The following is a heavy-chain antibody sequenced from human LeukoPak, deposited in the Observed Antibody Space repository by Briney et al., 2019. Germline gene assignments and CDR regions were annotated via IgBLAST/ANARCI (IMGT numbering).Heavy chain of an antibody. Sequence: PSETLSLTCAVYGGSFSGYYWSWIRQPPGKGLEWIGEINHSGSTNYNPSLKSRVTISVDTSKNQFSLKLSSVTAADTAVYYCARAFVPVAGAYYYYYYGMDVWGQGTMVTVSS. J-gene: IGHJ6*02. CDR1: GGSFSGYY. D-gene: IGHD2-15*01. CDR2: INHSGST. CDR3: ARAFVPVAGAYYYYYYGMDV. V-gene: IGHV4-34*01.